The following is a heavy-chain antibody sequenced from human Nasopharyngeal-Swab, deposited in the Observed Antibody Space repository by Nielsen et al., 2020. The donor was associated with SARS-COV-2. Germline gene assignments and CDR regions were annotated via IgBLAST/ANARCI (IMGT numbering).Heavy chain of an antibody. CDR1: GFTFSSYA. J-gene: IGHJ4*02. V-gene: IGHV3-30-3*01. Sequence: GGSLRLSCAASGFTFSSYAMHWVRQAPGKGLEWVAVISYDGSNKYYADSVKGRFTISRDNSKNTLYLQMNSLRAEDTAVYYCAGGYCSGGSCYPPEGYWGQGTLVTVSS. D-gene: IGHD2-15*01. CDR3: AGGYCSGGSCYPPEGY. CDR2: ISYDGSNK.